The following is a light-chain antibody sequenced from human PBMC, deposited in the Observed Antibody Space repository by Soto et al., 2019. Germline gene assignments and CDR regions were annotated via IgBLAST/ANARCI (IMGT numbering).Light chain of an antibody. CDR3: TSYTTGRIGV. V-gene: IGLV2-14*01. Sequence: QSALTQPASVSGSPGQSITISCTGSSGDVGHYNYVSWYQQHPGKAPKLIIYEVTNRPSGVSNRFSGSKSGNTASLIISGLQAEDEADYYCTSYTTGRIGVFGGGTKLNVL. CDR2: EVT. J-gene: IGLJ3*02. CDR1: SGDVGHYNY.